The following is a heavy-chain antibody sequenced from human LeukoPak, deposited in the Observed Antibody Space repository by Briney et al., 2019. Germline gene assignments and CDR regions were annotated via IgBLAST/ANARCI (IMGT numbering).Heavy chain of an antibody. V-gene: IGHV4-30-4*08. D-gene: IGHD2-2*01. Sequence: SETLSPTCTVSGGSISSVDYYWSWIRQPPGKGLEWIGYIYYSGTTHYNPSLKSRVTLSVDTSNNQFSLKLSSVTAADTAVYYCARQEYLASFDYWGQGTLVTVSS. CDR3: ARQEYLASFDY. J-gene: IGHJ4*02. CDR1: GGSISSVDYY. CDR2: IYYSGTT.